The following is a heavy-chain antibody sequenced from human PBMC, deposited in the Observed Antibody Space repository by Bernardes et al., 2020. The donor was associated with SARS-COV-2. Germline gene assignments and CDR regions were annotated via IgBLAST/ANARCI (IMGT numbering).Heavy chain of an antibody. V-gene: IGHV1-69*13. CDR2: IVPIFGAT. Sequence: SMKVSCKASGGTFSNSAMNWVRQAPGEGLEWMGEIVPIFGATNYAQKFQGRVTISADESTSTAYMELSTLTSEDTAKYYCARQVKALAAAFDSWGQGTLVTVSS. CDR1: GGTFSNSA. D-gene: IGHD2-2*01. CDR3: ARQVKALAAAFDS. J-gene: IGHJ4*02.